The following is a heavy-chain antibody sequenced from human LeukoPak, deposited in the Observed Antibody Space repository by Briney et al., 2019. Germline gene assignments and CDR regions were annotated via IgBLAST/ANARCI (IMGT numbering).Heavy chain of an antibody. CDR2: ISGSGGST. D-gene: IGHD3-9*01. CDR3: AKDLDYDILTGSDY. CDR1: GFTFSSYA. V-gene: IGHV3-23*01. J-gene: IGHJ4*02. Sequence: GGSLRLSCAASGFTFSSYAMSWVRQAPGKGLEWVSAISGSGGSTYYADSVKGRFTISRDNSKNTLYLQMNSLRAEDTAVYYCAKDLDYDILTGSDYWGQGTLVTVSS.